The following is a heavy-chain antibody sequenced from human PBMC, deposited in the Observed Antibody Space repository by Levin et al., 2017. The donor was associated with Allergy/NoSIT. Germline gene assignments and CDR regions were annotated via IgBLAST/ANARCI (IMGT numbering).Heavy chain of an antibody. CDR3: ARHFSVLYGDYDY. V-gene: IGHV4-39*01. D-gene: IGHD4-17*01. CDR1: GGSISSSSYY. CDR2: IYYSGST. Sequence: SQTLSLTCTVSGGSISSSSYYWGWIRQPPGKGLEWIGSIYYSGSTYYNPSLKSRVTISVDTSKNQFSLKLSSVTAADTAVYYCARHFSVLYGDYDYWGQGTLVTVSS. J-gene: IGHJ4*02.